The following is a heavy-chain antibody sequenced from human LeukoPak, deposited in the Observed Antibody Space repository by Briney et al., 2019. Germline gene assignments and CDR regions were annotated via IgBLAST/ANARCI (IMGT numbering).Heavy chain of an antibody. V-gene: IGHV1-2*02. CDR1: GYTFSGYY. CDR3: ARGRGWLRLDF. D-gene: IGHD5-12*01. J-gene: IGHJ4*02. Sequence: ASVKVSCKASGYTFSGYYIHWVRQAPGQGLEWMGWIDDSGDTYYARNFQGRVTMTRDTSISTSYMDLSSLTSDDTAIYHCARGRGWLRLDFWGQGTPVTVSS. CDR2: IDDSGDT.